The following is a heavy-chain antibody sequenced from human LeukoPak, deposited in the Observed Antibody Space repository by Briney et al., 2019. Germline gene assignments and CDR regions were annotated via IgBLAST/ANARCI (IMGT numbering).Heavy chain of an antibody. V-gene: IGHV3-48*01. J-gene: IGHJ5*02. Sequence: GGSLRLSCAASGFTFSSYSMNWVRQAPGKGLEWVSYISSSSSTIYYADSVKGRFTISRDNAKNSLYLQMNSLRAEDTAVYYCARGRSSSWPYNWFDPWGRGTLVTVSS. CDR1: GFTFSSYS. CDR3: ARGRSSSWPYNWFDP. D-gene: IGHD6-13*01. CDR2: ISSSSSTI.